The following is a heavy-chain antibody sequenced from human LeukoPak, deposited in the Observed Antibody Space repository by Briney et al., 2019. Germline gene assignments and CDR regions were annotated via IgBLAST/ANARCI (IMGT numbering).Heavy chain of an antibody. CDR1: GGSISSTGYY. D-gene: IGHD2-15*01. CDR3: ARRVRCSGDSCYSDNWFDP. J-gene: IGHJ5*02. CDR2: IYYSGST. V-gene: IGHV4-39*01. Sequence: SETLSLTCTVSGGSISSTGYYWGWIRQPPGKGLEWIGNIYYSGSTHSNPSLKSRATISVDTSNNQLSLKLSSVTAADTAVFYCARRVRCSGDSCYSDNWFDPWGPGTLVTVSS.